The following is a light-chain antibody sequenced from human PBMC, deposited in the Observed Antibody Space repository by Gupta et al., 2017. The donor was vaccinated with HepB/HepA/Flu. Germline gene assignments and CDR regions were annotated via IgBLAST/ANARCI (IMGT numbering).Light chain of an antibody. Sequence: DIVMTQSPLSLPVTPGEPASISCRSSQSLLHNNGYHYLGWYLQKPGQSPQLLIYFGSNGASGVPRRISGSGSSKGFTLKNSRGEAEEVGVYYCMQALQTPWTFGQGTKVEIK. CDR3: MQALQTPWT. J-gene: IGKJ1*01. CDR2: FGS. V-gene: IGKV2-28*01. CDR1: QSLLHNNGYHY.